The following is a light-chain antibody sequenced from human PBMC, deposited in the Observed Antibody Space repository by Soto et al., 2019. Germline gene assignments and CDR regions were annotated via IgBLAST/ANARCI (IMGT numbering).Light chain of an antibody. Sequence: QTVVTQEPSLSVSPGGTVTLTCGLSSGSVSTSFYPGWYQQTPGQAPRPLIYSTNTRSSGVPDRFSGSILGNKAALTITGAQTDDECDYYCVLYMGSGIPGVFGGGTKVTVL. V-gene: IGLV8-61*01. J-gene: IGLJ3*02. CDR2: STN. CDR1: SGSVSTSFY. CDR3: VLYMGSGIPGV.